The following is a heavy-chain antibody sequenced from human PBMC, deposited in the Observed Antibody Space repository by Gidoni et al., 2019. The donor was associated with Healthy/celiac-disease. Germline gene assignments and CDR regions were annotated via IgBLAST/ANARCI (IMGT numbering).Heavy chain of an antibody. CDR1: GFTFSSYA. Sequence: EVQLLESGGGLVQPGGSLRLSCAASGFTFSSYAMSWVRQAPGKGLEWVSAISGSGGSTYYADSVKGRFTISRDNSKNTLYLQMNSLRAEDTAVYYCAKSSYDFWSGYYFFDYWGQGTLVTVSS. V-gene: IGHV3-23*01. CDR2: ISGSGGST. CDR3: AKSSYDFWSGYYFFDY. D-gene: IGHD3-3*01. J-gene: IGHJ4*02.